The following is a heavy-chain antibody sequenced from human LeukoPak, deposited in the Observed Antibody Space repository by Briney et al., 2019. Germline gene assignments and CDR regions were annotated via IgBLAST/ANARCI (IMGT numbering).Heavy chain of an antibody. V-gene: IGHV3-53*01. CDR2: IYSGGST. Sequence: QPGGSLTLSCVASGFTVSSNYMSWVRQAPGKGLEWVSVIYSGGSTYYADSVKGRFTISKDNSKNTLYLQMNSLRAEDTAVYYCARYFYDSSGYPYYFDYWGQGTLVTVSS. CDR3: ARYFYDSSGYPYYFDY. D-gene: IGHD3-22*01. J-gene: IGHJ4*02. CDR1: GFTVSSNY.